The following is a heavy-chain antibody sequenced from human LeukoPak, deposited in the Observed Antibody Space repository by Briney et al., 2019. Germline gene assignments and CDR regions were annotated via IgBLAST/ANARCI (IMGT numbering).Heavy chain of an antibody. CDR2: FAGSDTTK. CDR1: GFAFGAYE. CDR3: TTLGYHLDS. J-gene: IGHJ4*02. D-gene: IGHD3-22*01. Sequence: PGGSLRLSCAAPGFAFGAYEMSTGREALGKGLEWVAYFAGSDTTKYYAASVRGRFTISRDNANKSLYLQMNSLRAEDTALYYCTTLGYHLDSWGQGTLVTVSS. V-gene: IGHV3-48*03.